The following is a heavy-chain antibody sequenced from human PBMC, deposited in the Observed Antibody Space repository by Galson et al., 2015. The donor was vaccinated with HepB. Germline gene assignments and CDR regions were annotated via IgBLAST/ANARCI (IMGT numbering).Heavy chain of an antibody. CDR1: GFTFSSYS. Sequence: SLRLSCAASGFTFSSYSMNWVRQAPGKGLEWVSYISSSSSTIYYADSVKGRFTISRDNAKNSLYLQMNSLRAEDTAVYYCARAELRYFDWLFPELSFWGQGTLVTASS. D-gene: IGHD3-9*01. J-gene: IGHJ4*02. V-gene: IGHV3-48*01. CDR3: ARAELRYFDWLFPELSF. CDR2: ISSSSSTI.